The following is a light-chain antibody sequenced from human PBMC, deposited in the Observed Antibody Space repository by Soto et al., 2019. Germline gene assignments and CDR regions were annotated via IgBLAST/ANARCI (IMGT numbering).Light chain of an antibody. Sequence: DVVMTQSPLSLPVTLGQPASISCRSSQSLVYSDGNTYLNWFQQRPGQSPRRLIYKVSNRDSGVPDRFSGSGSGTDFTLKISRVEAEDVGVYYYRQGTHPFTFGPGTKVDIK. V-gene: IGKV2-30*01. CDR2: KVS. CDR3: RQGTHPFT. CDR1: QSLVYSDGNTY. J-gene: IGKJ3*01.